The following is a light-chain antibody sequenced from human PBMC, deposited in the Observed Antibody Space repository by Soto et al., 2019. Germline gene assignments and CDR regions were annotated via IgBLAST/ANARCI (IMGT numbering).Light chain of an antibody. J-gene: IGKJ1*01. CDR3: HQYYITPWT. Sequence: DIVMTQSPDSLAVSLGERATINCKSSQSVLYSANNKNYLAWYQQKPGQPPKLLIYWASTRESGVPDRFSGSGSVTDFTLTISSLQAEDVAVYYCHQYYITPWTFGQGTKVEIK. CDR2: WAS. CDR1: QSVLYSANNKNY. V-gene: IGKV4-1*01.